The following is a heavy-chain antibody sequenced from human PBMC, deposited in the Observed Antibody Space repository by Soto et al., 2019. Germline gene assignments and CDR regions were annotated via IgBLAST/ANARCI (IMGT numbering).Heavy chain of an antibody. J-gene: IGHJ5*02. CDR1: GGSISSSRYY. Sequence: XETLSLHCTVSGGSISSSRYYWGWIRQPPGKVLEWIGSIYYSGITYYNPSLKSRVTISVDTSKNQFSLKLSSVTAADTAVYYCARQGITIFGVDELNWFDPWGQGTLVTVSS. CDR2: IYYSGIT. V-gene: IGHV4-39*01. CDR3: ARQGITIFGVDELNWFDP. D-gene: IGHD3-3*01.